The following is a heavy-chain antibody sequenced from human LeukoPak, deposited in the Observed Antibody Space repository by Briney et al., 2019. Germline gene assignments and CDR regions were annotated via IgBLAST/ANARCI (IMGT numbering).Heavy chain of an antibody. CDR2: IYPGDSDT. J-gene: IGHJ3*02. CDR3: ARHHLSWYLPHAFDI. CDR1: GYSFTSYW. D-gene: IGHD6-13*01. Sequence: GESLKISCKGSGYSFTSYWIGWVRQMPGKGLEWMGIIYPGDSDTRYSPSFQGQVTISADKSISTAYLQWSSLKASDTAMYYCARHHLSWYLPHAFDIWGQGTMVTVSS. V-gene: IGHV5-51*01.